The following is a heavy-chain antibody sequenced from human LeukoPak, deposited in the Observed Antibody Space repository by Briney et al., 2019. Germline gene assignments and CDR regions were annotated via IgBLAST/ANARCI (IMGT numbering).Heavy chain of an antibody. J-gene: IGHJ3*02. Sequence: PSETLSLTCTVSGYSISSGYYWGWIRQPPGKGLEWIGSIYHSGSTYYNPSLKSRVTISLDTSRNQFSLKLNSVTAADTAVYYCAKSNGYGLIDIWGQGTMVTVSS. D-gene: IGHD3-10*01. CDR1: GYSISSGYY. CDR3: AKSNGYGLIDI. V-gene: IGHV4-38-2*02. CDR2: IYHSGST.